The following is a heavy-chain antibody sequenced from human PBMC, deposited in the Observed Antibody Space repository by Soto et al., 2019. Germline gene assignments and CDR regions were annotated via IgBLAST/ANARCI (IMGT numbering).Heavy chain of an antibody. J-gene: IGHJ4*02. Sequence: EVQLVESGGGLVQPGGSLRLSCAASGFTFSDYWIHWVRQAPGKGLVWVSRIKGDEVTTNYADSVGGRFTISRDNAKNTVYLQMNSLRAEDTAVYYCARGVRGEYRKDYWGQGTLVTVSS. CDR1: GFTFSDYW. D-gene: IGHD3-10*01. CDR2: IKGDEVTT. CDR3: ARGVRGEYRKDY. V-gene: IGHV3-74*01.